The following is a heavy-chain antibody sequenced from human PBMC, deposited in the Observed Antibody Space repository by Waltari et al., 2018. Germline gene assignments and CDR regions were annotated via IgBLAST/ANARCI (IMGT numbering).Heavy chain of an antibody. CDR2: IYYSGRT. V-gene: IGHV4-39*01. CDR3: ASSWYGYYYYYMDV. J-gene: IGHJ6*03. CDR1: GGSISSSSYY. Sequence: QLQLQESGPGLVKPSETLSLTCTVSGGSISSSSYYWGWIRQPPGKGLEWIGSIYYSGRTYHNPSLKSRVTISVDTSKNQFSLKLSSVTAADPAVYYCASSWYGYYYYYMDVWGKGTTVTVSS. D-gene: IGHD6-13*01.